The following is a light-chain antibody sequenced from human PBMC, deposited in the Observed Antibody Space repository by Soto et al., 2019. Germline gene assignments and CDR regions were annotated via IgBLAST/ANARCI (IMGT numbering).Light chain of an antibody. V-gene: IGKV1-39*01. CDR1: QSISNH. CDR3: QQSYSSPPT. Sequence: DIQMTQSPSSLSASVEDRVIITCRASQSISNHLNWYQQKPGKAPKLLIFAASSLQSGVPSRFSGSRSGPDLTLTISSLQPEDFATYYCQQSYSSPPTLGQGTKVDIK. CDR2: AAS. J-gene: IGKJ1*01.